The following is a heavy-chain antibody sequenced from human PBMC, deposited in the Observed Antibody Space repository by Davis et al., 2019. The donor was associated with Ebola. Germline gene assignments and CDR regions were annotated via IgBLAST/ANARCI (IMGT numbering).Heavy chain of an antibody. Sequence: SETLSLTCAVYGGSFSGYYWSWIRQPPGKGLEWIGEINHSGSTNYNPSPKSRVTISVDTSKNQFSLKLSSVTAADTAEYYCAREVLDIVVVVAATGFWIDPWGQGTLVTVAS. CDR1: GGSFSGYY. D-gene: IGHD2-15*01. CDR2: INHSGST. J-gene: IGHJ5*02. V-gene: IGHV4-34*01. CDR3: AREVLDIVVVVAATGFWIDP.